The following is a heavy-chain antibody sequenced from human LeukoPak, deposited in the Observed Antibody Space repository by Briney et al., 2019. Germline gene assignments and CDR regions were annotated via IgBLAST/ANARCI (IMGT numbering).Heavy chain of an antibody. CDR3: AREGITGRPYYYYYGMDV. V-gene: IGHV3-74*01. J-gene: IGHJ6*02. CDR1: GFTFSSHW. Sequence: GGSLRLSCAASGFTFSSHWMHWVRQAPGKGLVWVSRINSDGSSTSYADSVKGRFTTSRDNAKNTLYLQMNSLRAEDTAVYYCAREGITGRPYYYYYGMDVWGQGTTVTVSS. D-gene: IGHD1-20*01. CDR2: INSDGSST.